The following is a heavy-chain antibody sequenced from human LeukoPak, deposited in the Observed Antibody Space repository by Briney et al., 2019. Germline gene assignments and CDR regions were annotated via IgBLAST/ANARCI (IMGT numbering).Heavy chain of an antibody. D-gene: IGHD5-18*01. CDR1: GYTFTVYY. Sequence: ASVKVSCKPSGYTFTVYYMHWVRQAPEQGREWMGWINPNSGGTNYAQKFQGWVSMTRYTSISTAYMELSRLRSDDTAVYYCARERKAAMDSYYYYGMDVWGQGTTVTVSS. CDR3: ARERKAAMDSYYYYGMDV. J-gene: IGHJ6*02. CDR2: INPNSGGT. V-gene: IGHV1-2*04.